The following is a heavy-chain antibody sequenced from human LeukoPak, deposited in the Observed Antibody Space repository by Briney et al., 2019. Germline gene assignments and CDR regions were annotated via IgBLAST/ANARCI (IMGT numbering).Heavy chain of an antibody. V-gene: IGHV3-33*06. Sequence: PGRSLRLSCAASGFTFSSCGFHWVRQAPGKGLEWVAVIWYDGTHKYYADSVKGRLTISRDNSKSTVYLQMNSLRAEDTAVYYCVKDRGDGYRGFDYWGQGTLVTVSS. J-gene: IGHJ4*02. CDR2: IWYDGTHK. D-gene: IGHD5-24*01. CDR1: GFTFSSCG. CDR3: VKDRGDGYRGFDY.